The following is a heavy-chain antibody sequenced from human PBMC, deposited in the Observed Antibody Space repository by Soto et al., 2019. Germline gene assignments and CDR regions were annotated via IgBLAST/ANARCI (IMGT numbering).Heavy chain of an antibody. Sequence: ASVKVSCKASGYTFTSYDINWVRQATGQGLEWMGWMNPNSGNTGYAQKFQGRVTMTRNTSISTAYMELSSLRSEDTAVYYCATRNWKYNPYYYGMDVWGQGTTVTVSS. CDR1: GYTFTSYD. J-gene: IGHJ6*02. CDR2: MNPNSGNT. CDR3: ATRNWKYNPYYYGMDV. D-gene: IGHD1-1*01. V-gene: IGHV1-8*01.